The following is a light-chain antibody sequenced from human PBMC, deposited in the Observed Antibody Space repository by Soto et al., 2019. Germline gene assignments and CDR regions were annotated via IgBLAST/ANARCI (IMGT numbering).Light chain of an antibody. CDR2: DAS. J-gene: IGKJ5*01. CDR3: QEYDGAPPIT. Sequence: EIVLTQSPDTLSLSPGERATLSCRASQSVRSERLAWHQQKRGQAPTLLIFDASSRASGTPERFSGSGSGTDFTLTISRLEPEDFAVYYCQEYDGAPPITFGLGTRLEI. V-gene: IGKV3-20*01. CDR1: QSVRSER.